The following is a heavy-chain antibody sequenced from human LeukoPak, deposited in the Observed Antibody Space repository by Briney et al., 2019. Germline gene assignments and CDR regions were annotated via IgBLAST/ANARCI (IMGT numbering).Heavy chain of an antibody. CDR2: IKQDGSEK. CDR3: ARDGRTKIIAARPDY. Sequence: PGGSLRLSCAASGFTFSSYWMSWVRQAPGKGLEWVANIKQDGSEKYYVDSVKGRFTISRGNAKNSLYLQMNSLRAEDTAVYYCARDGRTKIIAARPDYWGQGTLVTVSS. CDR1: GFTFSSYW. D-gene: IGHD6-6*01. V-gene: IGHV3-7*01. J-gene: IGHJ4*02.